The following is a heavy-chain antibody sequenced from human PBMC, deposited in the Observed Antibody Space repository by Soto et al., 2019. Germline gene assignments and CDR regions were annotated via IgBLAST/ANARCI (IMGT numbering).Heavy chain of an antibody. V-gene: IGHV3-21*01. CDR2: ISSSSSYI. Sequence: GGSLRLSCAASGFTFSSYSMNWVRQAPEKGLEWVSSISSSSSYIYYADSVKGRFTISRDHAKNSLYLQMNSLRAEDTAVYYCARHYSNYQNYYYYGMDVWGQGTTVTVSS. J-gene: IGHJ6*02. D-gene: IGHD4-4*01. CDR1: GFTFSSYS. CDR3: ARHYSNYQNYYYYGMDV.